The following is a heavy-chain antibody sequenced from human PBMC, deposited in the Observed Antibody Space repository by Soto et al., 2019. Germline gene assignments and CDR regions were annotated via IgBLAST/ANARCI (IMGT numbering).Heavy chain of an antibody. CDR1: GFSFTSHW. J-gene: IGHJ3*01. V-gene: IGHV3-7*01. CDR3: ARDQGREILASAFDF. Sequence: EVQLVESGGGLVQPGESLRLSCAASGFSFTSHWMSWVRQAPGKGLEWVATIKRDGSASYYLGSVKGRFTISRDNANDSLFLEMTSQRAEDTAVYYCARDQGREILASAFDFWGQGTKVTVSS. D-gene: IGHD5-12*01. CDR2: IKRDGSAS.